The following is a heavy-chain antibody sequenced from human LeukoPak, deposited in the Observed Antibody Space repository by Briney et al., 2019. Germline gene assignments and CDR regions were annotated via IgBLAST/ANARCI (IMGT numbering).Heavy chain of an antibody. CDR2: IHYRGAT. CDR3: ARGELGHYDIRIKPYHFDS. J-gene: IGHJ4*02. Sequence: PSETPSLTCAVYGGSFSGYYWSWIRQPPGKGLEWIGEIHYRGATNYDPSLKSRVTISGDPSKNHISLKLNSVTAADTAVYYCARGELGHYDIRIKPYHFDSWGQGSLVTVSS. CDR1: GGSFSGYY. D-gene: IGHD3-22*01. V-gene: IGHV4-34*01.